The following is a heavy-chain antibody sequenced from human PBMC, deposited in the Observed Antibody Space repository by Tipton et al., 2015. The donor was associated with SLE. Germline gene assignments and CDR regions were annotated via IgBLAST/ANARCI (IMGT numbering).Heavy chain of an antibody. D-gene: IGHD3-10*01. CDR2: IYYSGST. V-gene: IGHV4-61*08. CDR3: ARVKLRFGGLFLYHPLDL. J-gene: IGHJ3*01. CDR1: GGSISSGGYY. Sequence: LSLTCTVSGGSISSGGYYWSWIRQPPGKGLEWIGYIYYSGSTNYNPSLKSRTTISVDTSRNQFSLNLTSVTAADTAMYYCARVKLRFGGLFLYHPLDLWGQGTMVTVSS.